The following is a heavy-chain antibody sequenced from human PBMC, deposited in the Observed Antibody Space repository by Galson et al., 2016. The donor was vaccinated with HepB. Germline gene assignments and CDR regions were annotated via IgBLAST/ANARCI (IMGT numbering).Heavy chain of an antibody. CDR3: TKDRLPWTYYGASFDV. J-gene: IGHJ4*02. CDR1: GFNFANHG. CDR2: LRGDGTHP. V-gene: IGHV3-23*01. D-gene: IGHD3-3*01. Sequence: SLRLSCAASGFNFANHGMNWVRQAPGKGLECVSSLRGDGTHPEYADSVKGRFTISRDNSKRTVFLQMNTLRVDDTGVYYCTKDRLPWTYYGASFDVWGPGTPVSVSS.